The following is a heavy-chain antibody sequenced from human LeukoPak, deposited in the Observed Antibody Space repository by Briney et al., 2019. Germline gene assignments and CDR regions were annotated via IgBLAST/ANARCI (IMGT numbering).Heavy chain of an antibody. CDR2: IYYSGST. V-gene: IGHV4-59*08. Sequence: SETLSLTCTVSGGSISSYYWSWIRQPPGKGLEWIGYIYYSGSTNYNPSLKSRVAISVDTSKNQFSLKLSSVTAADTAVYYCASARDGYNYYWGQGILVTVSS. J-gene: IGHJ4*02. CDR3: ASARDGYNYY. D-gene: IGHD5-24*01. CDR1: GGSISSYY.